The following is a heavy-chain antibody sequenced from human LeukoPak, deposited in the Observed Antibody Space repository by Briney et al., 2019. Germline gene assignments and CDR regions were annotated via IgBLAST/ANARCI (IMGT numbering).Heavy chain of an antibody. CDR2: ISAYNGNT. Sequence: ASVKVSCKASGYTFTSYGISWVRQAPGQGLEWMGWISAYNGNTNYAQKLQGRVTMTADTSTSTAYMELRSLRSDDTAVYYFARDADKSAVWFGDTPHYFDYWGQGTLVTVSS. V-gene: IGHV1-18*01. D-gene: IGHD3-10*01. CDR3: ARDADKSAVWFGDTPHYFDY. J-gene: IGHJ4*02. CDR1: GYTFTSYG.